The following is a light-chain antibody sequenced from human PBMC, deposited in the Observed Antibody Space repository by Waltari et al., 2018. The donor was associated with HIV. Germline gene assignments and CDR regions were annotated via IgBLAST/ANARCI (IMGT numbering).Light chain of an antibody. CDR1: SSNIGNNF. J-gene: IGLJ2*01. Sequence: QSVLTQPPSVSAAPGPKVTISCSGSSSNIGNNFVSWFQQLPGTAPKLLIYDNTRRPSGIPDRFSGSKSGTSATLGITGLQSGDEADYYCGTWDSSLSAWVFGGGTKLTVL. V-gene: IGLV1-51*01. CDR2: DNT. CDR3: GTWDSSLSAWV.